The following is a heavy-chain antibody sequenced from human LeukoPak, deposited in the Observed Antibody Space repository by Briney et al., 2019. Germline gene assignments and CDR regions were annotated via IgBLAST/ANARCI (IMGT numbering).Heavy chain of an antibody. V-gene: IGHV3-30*04. CDR3: AELGITMIGGV. D-gene: IGHD3-10*02. CDR1: GFTFSSYA. J-gene: IGHJ6*04. CDR2: ISYDGSNK. Sequence: TGGPLRLSCAASGFTFSSYAMHWVRQAPGKGLEGVAVISYDGSNKYYADSVKGRFTISRDNSKNTLYLQMNSLRAEDTAVYYCAELGITMIGGVWGKGTTVTISS.